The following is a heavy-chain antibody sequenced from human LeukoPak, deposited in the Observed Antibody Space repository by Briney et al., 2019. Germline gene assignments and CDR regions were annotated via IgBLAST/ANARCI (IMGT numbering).Heavy chain of an antibody. V-gene: IGHV4-59*01. J-gene: IGHJ4*02. CDR2: VSYTGGT. D-gene: IGHD2-21*02. Sequence: PSETLSLTCTVSGGSISSYYWSWIRQPPGKGLEWVGYVSYTGGTNFNPSLKSRVTISLDTSKNQFSLRLSSVTAADTAVYYCARGLPYLYWGQGTLVTVSS. CDR3: ARGLPYLY. CDR1: GGSISSYY.